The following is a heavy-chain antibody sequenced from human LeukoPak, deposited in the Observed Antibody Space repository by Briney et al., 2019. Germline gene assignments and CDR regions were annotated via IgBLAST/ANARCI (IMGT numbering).Heavy chain of an antibody. J-gene: IGHJ4*02. CDR1: GFTFDDYA. Sequence: GGSLRLSCAASGFTFDDYAMHWVRQAPGKGLEWVSGISWNSGTIGYADSVKGRFTISRDNAKNSLYLQMNSLRPEDTALCYCAKDNAPDRSGSDYWGQGTLVTVSS. V-gene: IGHV3-9*01. CDR2: ISWNSGTI. CDR3: AKDNAPDRSGSDY. D-gene: IGHD6-25*01.